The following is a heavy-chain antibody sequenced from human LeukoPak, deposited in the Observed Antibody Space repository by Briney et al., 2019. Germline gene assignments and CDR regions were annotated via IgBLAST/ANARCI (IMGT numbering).Heavy chain of an antibody. CDR3: ARDGNFDY. CDR2: INPNSGGT. D-gene: IGHD1-26*01. Sequence: ASVKVSCKASGYPFTAFYIHWVRQAPGHGVDWMGWINPNSGGTQYAREFPGRVIMTKDTSIGTVYMELSGLKSDDTAVYYCARDGNFDYWGQGTLVTVSS. V-gene: IGHV1-2*02. CDR1: GYPFTAFY. J-gene: IGHJ4*02.